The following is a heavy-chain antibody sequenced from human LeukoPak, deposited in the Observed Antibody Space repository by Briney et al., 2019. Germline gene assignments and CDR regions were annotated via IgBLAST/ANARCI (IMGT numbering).Heavy chain of an antibody. V-gene: IGHV4-59*08. CDR1: GASISSYY. J-gene: IGHJ4*02. Sequence: SETLSLTCAVSGASISSYYWSWIRQPPGKGLEWIGYIYYSGSTNYNPSLKSRVTISVDTSKNQFSLKLSSVTAADTAVYYCASCPFDYYDSRGYYDGWGQGTLACVSS. D-gene: IGHD3-22*01. CDR3: ASCPFDYYDSRGYYDG. CDR2: IYYSGST.